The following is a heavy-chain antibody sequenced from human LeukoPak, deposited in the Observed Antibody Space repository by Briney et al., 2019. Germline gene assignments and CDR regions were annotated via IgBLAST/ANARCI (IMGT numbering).Heavy chain of an antibody. J-gene: IGHJ4*02. Sequence: SVTVSCKASGGTFSSYAISWVRQAPGQGLEWMGRIIPILGIANYAQKFQGRVTMTRDTSTSTVYMELSSLRSEDTAVYYCARGDHGGYCSSTSCYTDYWGQGTLVTVSS. CDR2: IIPILGIA. CDR1: GGTFSSYA. CDR3: ARGDHGGYCSSTSCYTDY. D-gene: IGHD2-2*02. V-gene: IGHV1-69*04.